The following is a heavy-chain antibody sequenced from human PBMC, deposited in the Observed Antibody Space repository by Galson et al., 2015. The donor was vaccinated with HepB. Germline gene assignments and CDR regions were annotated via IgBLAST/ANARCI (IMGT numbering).Heavy chain of an antibody. CDR3: ARTPKAIAAAGKGGPIDY. Sequence: SLRLACAASGSTFNSYNMNWVRQAPGKGLGWVSSIRSSSSYISYADSVKGRFTISRDNAKNSLYLQMNSLRAEDTAVYYCARTPKAIAAAGKGGPIDYWGQGTLVTVSS. CDR1: GSTFNSYN. J-gene: IGHJ4*02. D-gene: IGHD6-13*01. V-gene: IGHV3-21*01. CDR2: IRSSSSYI.